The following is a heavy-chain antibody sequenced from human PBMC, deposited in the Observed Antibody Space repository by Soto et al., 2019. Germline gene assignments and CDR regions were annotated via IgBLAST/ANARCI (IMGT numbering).Heavy chain of an antibody. V-gene: IGHV3-66*03. Sequence: EVQLVESGGGLIQPGGSLRLSCAASGFTVSSNYMSWVRQAPGKGLEWVSVIYSCGSSYYSDSVKGRFTISRDNSKNTLYLQMNSLRAEDTAVYYCARGYSSGWCGGGAGWYFDLWGRGTLVTVSS. J-gene: IGHJ2*01. CDR3: ARGYSSGWCGGGAGWYFDL. CDR2: IYSCGSS. CDR1: GFTVSSNY. D-gene: IGHD6-19*01.